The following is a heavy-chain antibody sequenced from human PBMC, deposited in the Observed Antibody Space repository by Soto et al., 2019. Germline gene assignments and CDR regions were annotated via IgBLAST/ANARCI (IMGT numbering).Heavy chain of an antibody. V-gene: IGHV2-5*02. Sequence: HITLKESGPTLVKPTQTLTLTCSFSGVSCSTPAVAVAWILQPPGKPLECLALIYWDDDKRYSPSLRSRLTITKDTSRHQVVLIMTIMDPLDTGTYYCANIPPYHTHWDPDSWGQGTLVTVSS. CDR1: GVSCSTPAVA. CDR3: ANIPPYHTHWDPDS. D-gene: IGHD7-27*01. CDR2: IYWDDDK. J-gene: IGHJ4*02.